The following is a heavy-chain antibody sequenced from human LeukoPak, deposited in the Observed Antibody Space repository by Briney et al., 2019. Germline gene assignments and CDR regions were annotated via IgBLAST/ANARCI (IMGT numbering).Heavy chain of an antibody. J-gene: IGHJ3*01. Sequence: PGGSLRLSCAASGFTFSNSGMHWVRQAPGKGLEWVAVIWYDGSNEYYADAVKGRFIISRDNSKNTVHPQMNSLRVEDTSFYSCAREISMFVNAFDLWGQGTMVAVSS. CDR2: IWYDGSNE. CDR1: GFTFSNSG. CDR3: AREISMFVNAFDL. V-gene: IGHV3-33*01. D-gene: IGHD3-10*02.